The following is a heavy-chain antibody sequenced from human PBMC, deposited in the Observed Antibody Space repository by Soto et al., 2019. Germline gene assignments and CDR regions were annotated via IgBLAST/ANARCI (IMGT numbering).Heavy chain of an antibody. CDR3: ARAVTTVTSFDY. CDR2: IIPILGIA. J-gene: IGHJ4*02. V-gene: IGHV1-69*02. D-gene: IGHD4-17*01. CDR1: GGTFSSYT. Sequence: QVQLVQSGAEVKKPGSSVKVSCKASGGTFSSYTISWVLQAPGQGLEWMGRIIPILGIADYAQKFQGRVTITADKSTSTAYMELSSLRSEDTAVYYCARAVTTVTSFDYWGQGTLVTVSS.